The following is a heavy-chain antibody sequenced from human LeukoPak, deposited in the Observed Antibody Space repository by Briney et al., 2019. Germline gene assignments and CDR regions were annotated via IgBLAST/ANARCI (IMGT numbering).Heavy chain of an antibody. J-gene: IGHJ4*02. CDR3: ASASSGWPEILDY. Sequence: LGESLKISCKGSGYSFTSYWMGWVRQMPGKGLEWMGVIYPGDSDIRYSPSFQGQVTISADKSISTAYLQWSSLKASDTAMYYCASASSGWPEILDYWGQGTLVTVSS. D-gene: IGHD6-19*01. CDR1: GYSFTSYW. CDR2: IYPGDSDI. V-gene: IGHV5-51*01.